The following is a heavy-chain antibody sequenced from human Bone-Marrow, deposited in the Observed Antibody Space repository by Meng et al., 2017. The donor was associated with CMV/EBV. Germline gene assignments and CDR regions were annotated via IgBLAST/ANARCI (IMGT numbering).Heavy chain of an antibody. J-gene: IGHJ4*02. CDR3: ARGAYCSDSSCYTSLFDF. D-gene: IGHD2-2*02. Sequence: GGSLRLSCAASGFTFSDYYMNWVRQAPGKGLEWVSSISSSSTIYYADSVKGRFTISRDNAKNSLYLQMNSLRAEDTAIYYCARGAYCSDSSCYTSLFDFWGQGALVTVSS. CDR2: ISSSSTI. CDR1: GFTFSDYY. V-gene: IGHV3-69-1*02.